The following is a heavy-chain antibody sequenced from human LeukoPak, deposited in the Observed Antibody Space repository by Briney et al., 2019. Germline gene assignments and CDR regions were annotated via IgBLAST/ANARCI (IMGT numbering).Heavy chain of an antibody. J-gene: IGHJ4*02. V-gene: IGHV1-18*01. D-gene: IGHD2-2*01. CDR1: GYTFTSYG. CDR2: ISAYNGNT. CDR3: ARRPINCIITNCYVDY. Sequence: ASVKVSCKASGYTFTSYGISWVRQAPGQGLEWMGWISAYNGNTNYAQKLQGRVTMTTDTSTSTAYMELSRLRSDDTAVYFCARRPINCIITNCYVDYWGQGTLVTVSS.